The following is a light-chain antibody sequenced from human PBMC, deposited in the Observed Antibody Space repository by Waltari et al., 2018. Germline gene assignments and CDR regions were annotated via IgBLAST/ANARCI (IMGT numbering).Light chain of an antibody. J-gene: IGLJ2*01. CDR3: HSRDASGVGGS. CDR2: DKN. V-gene: IGLV3-19*01. Sequence: SSELTQDPAVSVAMGQTVTITCQGNGLRSYYASWYQQRPGQAPILIMYDKNNRPSGGPDRFSGSNSDNKASLTITGAQAEDEASYYCHSRDASGVGGSFGGGTKLTVL. CDR1: GLRSYY.